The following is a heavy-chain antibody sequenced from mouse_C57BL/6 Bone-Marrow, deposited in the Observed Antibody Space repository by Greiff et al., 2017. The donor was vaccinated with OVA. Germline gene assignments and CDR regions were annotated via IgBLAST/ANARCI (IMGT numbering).Heavy chain of an antibody. J-gene: IGHJ4*01. Sequence: VQGVESGAELVRPGASVTLSCKASGYTFTDYEMHWVKQTPVHGLEWIGAIDPETGGTAYNQKFKGKAILTADKSSSTAYMELRSLTSEDSAVYYCTRGYSNYDAMDYWGQGTSVTVSS. CDR1: GYTFTDYE. V-gene: IGHV1-15*01. D-gene: IGHD2-5*01. CDR2: IDPETGGT. CDR3: TRGYSNYDAMDY.